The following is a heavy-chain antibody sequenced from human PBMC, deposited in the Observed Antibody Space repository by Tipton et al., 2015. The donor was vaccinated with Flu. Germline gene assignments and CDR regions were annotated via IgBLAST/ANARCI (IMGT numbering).Heavy chain of an antibody. CDR2: INHGGSI. CDR3: ARGLYGSGSYERRYFDS. J-gene: IGHJ4*02. V-gene: IGHV4-34*01. Sequence: TLSLTCAVYGGSFSGYYWSWIRQPPGKGLEWIGEINHGGSINYNPSLKSRVTISVDTSKNQFSLKLRSVTAADTSVYYCARGLYGSGSYERRYFDSWGQGTLVTVSS. D-gene: IGHD3-10*01. CDR1: GGSFSGYY.